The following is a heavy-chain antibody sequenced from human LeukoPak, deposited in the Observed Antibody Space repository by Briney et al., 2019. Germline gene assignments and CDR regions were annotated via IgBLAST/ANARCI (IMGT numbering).Heavy chain of an antibody. CDR3: AREFIQWPTNFDY. CDR1: GYTFTGYY. D-gene: IGHD5-12*01. V-gene: IGHV1-2*02. CDR2: INPNSGGT. Sequence: GASVKVSCKASGYTFTGYYMHWGRQPPGQGLEWRGWINPNSGGTNYAQKFQGRVTMTRDTSISTAYMELSRLRSDDTAVYYCAREFIQWPTNFDYWGQGTLVTVSS. J-gene: IGHJ4*02.